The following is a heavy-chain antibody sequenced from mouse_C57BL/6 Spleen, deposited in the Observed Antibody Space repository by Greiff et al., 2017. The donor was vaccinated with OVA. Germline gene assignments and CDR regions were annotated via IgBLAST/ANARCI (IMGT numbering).Heavy chain of an antibody. V-gene: IGHV1-53*01. CDR1: GYTFTSYW. Sequence: VQLQQSGTELVKPGASVKLSCKASGYTFTSYWMHWVKQRPGQGLEWIGNINPSNGGTNYNEKFKSKATLTVDKSSSTAYMQLSSLTSEDSAVYYCASPGTTVVAFDYWGQGTTLTVSS. D-gene: IGHD1-1*01. J-gene: IGHJ2*01. CDR3: ASPGTTVVAFDY. CDR2: INPSNGGT.